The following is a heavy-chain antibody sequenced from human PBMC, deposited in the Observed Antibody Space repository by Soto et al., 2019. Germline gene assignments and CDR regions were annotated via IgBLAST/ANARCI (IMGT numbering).Heavy chain of an antibody. CDR3: ATYYFGSGSYYRFDN. Sequence: ASVKVCCKASGYAFSFSFCWVRQAPGQGLEWMGWISASDGSTNSAQKFRGRISLTTDTSTNTAYLDLLSLTSDDTAVYFCATYYFGSGSYYRFDNWGQGTLVTVSS. D-gene: IGHD3-10*01. V-gene: IGHV1-18*01. CDR2: ISASDGST. J-gene: IGHJ4*02. CDR1: GYAFSFS.